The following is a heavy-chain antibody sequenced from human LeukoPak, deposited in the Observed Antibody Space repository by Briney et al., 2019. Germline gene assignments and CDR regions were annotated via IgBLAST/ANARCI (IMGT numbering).Heavy chain of an antibody. V-gene: IGHV4-4*07. D-gene: IGHD2-2*02. Sequence: SETLSLTCTVSGGSISSYYWSWIRQPAGKGLEWIGRIYTSGSTNYNPSLKSRVTMSVDTSKNQFSLKLSSVTAADTAVYYCARDTEYCSSTSCYMVYFDYWGQGTLVTVSS. CDR1: GGSISSYY. CDR2: IYTSGST. J-gene: IGHJ4*02. CDR3: ARDTEYCSSTSCYMVYFDY.